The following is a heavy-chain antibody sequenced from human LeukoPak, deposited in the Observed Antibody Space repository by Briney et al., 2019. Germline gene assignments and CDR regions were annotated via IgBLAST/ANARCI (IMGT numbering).Heavy chain of an antibody. V-gene: IGHV1-46*01. CDR1: GYTFTSYY. Sequence: ASVTVSCKASGYTFTSYYMHWVRQAPGQGLEWMGIINPSGGSTSYAQKFQGRVTMARDTSTSTVYMELSSLRSEDTAVYYCARGYYDFWSGYYPFGYWGQGTLVTVSS. J-gene: IGHJ4*02. CDR2: INPSGGST. D-gene: IGHD3-3*01. CDR3: ARGYYDFWSGYYPFGY.